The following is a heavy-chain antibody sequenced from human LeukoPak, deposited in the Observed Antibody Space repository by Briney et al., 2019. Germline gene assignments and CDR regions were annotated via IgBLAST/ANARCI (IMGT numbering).Heavy chain of an antibody. CDR1: GFTFSSYG. CDR3: ARAAVNYYYGSGSAFDI. V-gene: IGHV3-33*08. CDR2: IWYDGSNK. D-gene: IGHD3-10*01. Sequence: GRSLRLSCAASGFTFSSYGMHWVRQAPGKGLEGVAVIWYDGSNKYCADSVKGRFTISRDNSKNTLYLQMNSLRAEDTAVYYCARAAVNYYYGSGSAFDIWGQGTMVTVSS. J-gene: IGHJ3*02.